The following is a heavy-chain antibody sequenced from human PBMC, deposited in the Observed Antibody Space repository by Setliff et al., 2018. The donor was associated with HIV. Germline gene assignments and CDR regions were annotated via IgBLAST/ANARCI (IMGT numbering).Heavy chain of an antibody. V-gene: IGHV4-34*01. J-gene: IGHJ5*02. CDR1: GASFSDYY. CDR3: ARFYGNYETDNWFDP. Sequence: KPSETLSLTCAVYGASFSDYYWTWIRQSPGKGLEWIGEINHSGDTNYNPSLKSRVTLSVDLSKNQFPLNLTSVSAADTAVYYCARFYGNYETDNWFDPWGHGILVTVSS. CDR2: INHSGDT. D-gene: IGHD3-3*01.